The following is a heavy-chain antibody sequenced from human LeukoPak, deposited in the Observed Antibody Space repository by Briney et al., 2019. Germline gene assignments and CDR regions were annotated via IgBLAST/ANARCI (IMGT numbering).Heavy chain of an antibody. V-gene: IGHV1-3*01. CDR1: GYTFTSYA. J-gene: IGHJ4*02. CDR3: ARGGLERGSSGYYYNY. Sequence: ASVKVSCKASGYTFTSYAMHWVRQAPGQRLEWMGWISAYNGNTNYAQKFQGRVTMTRDTSTSTVYMELSSLRSEDTAVYYCARGGLERGSSGYYYNYWGQGTLVTVSS. D-gene: IGHD3-22*01. CDR2: ISAYNGNT.